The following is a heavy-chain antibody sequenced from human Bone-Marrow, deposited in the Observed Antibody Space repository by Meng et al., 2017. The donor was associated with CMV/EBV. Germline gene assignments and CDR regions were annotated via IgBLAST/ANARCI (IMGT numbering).Heavy chain of an antibody. CDR2: ISAYNGNT. J-gene: IGHJ4*02. V-gene: IGHV1-18*01. CDR1: GYTFTSYG. Sequence: ASVKVSCKASGYTFTSYGISWVRQAPGQGLEWMGWISAYNGNTNYAQKLQGRVTMTRDTSISTAYMELSRLRSDDTAVYYCARVGKKPAAVEKGHFDYWGQGTLVTVSS. CDR3: ARVGKKPAAVEKGHFDY. D-gene: IGHD2-2*01.